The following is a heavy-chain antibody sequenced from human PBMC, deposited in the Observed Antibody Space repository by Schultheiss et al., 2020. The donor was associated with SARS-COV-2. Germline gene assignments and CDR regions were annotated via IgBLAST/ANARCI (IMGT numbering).Heavy chain of an antibody. CDR1: GYTFTSYG. D-gene: IGHD2-15*01. CDR3: ARDQGYCSGGSCYSGDY. CDR2: INPSGGST. V-gene: IGHV1-46*01. J-gene: IGHJ4*02. Sequence: ASVKVSCKASGYTFTSYGISWVRQAPGQGLEWMGIINPSGGSTSYAQKFQGRVTMTRDTSTSTVYMELSSLRSEDTAVYYCARDQGYCSGGSCYSGDYWGQGTLVTVSS.